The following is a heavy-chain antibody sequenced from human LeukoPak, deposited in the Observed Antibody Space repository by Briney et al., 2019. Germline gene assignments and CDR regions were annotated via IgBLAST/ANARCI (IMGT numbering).Heavy chain of an antibody. V-gene: IGHV1-2*02. CDR2: INPNSGGT. Sequence: GASVKVSCKASGYTFTVYYMHWVRQAPGQGLEWMGWINPNSGGTNYAQKFQGRVTMTRDTSISTAYMELSRLRSDDTAVYYCARDDTALGPGAFDIWGQGTMVTVSS. CDR1: GYTFTVYY. D-gene: IGHD5-18*01. J-gene: IGHJ3*02. CDR3: ARDDTALGPGAFDI.